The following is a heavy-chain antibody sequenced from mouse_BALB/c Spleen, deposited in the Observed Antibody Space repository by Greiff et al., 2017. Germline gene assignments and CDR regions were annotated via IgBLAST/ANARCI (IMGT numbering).Heavy chain of an antibody. CDR3: ARSNGDWDWFAY. CDR1: GFTFSSFG. CDR2: ISSCSSTI. Sequence: EVMLVESGGGLVQPGGSRKLSCAASGFTFSSFGMHWVRQAPEKGLEWVAYISSCSSTIYYADTVKGRFTISRDNPKNTLFLQMTSLRSEDTAMSYCARSNGDWDWFAYWGQGTLVTVSA. V-gene: IGHV5-17*02. D-gene: IGHD4-1*01. J-gene: IGHJ3*01.